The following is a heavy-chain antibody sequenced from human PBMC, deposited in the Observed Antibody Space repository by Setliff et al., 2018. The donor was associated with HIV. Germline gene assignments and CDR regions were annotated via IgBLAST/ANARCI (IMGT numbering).Heavy chain of an antibody. CDR2: ISVYNGKG. CDR1: SNTFINDV. V-gene: IGHV1-18*04. CDR3: ARAPQIFTAYSYAYPHFDH. J-gene: IGHJ4*02. D-gene: IGHD5-18*01. Sequence: ASVKVSCKASSNTFINDVFNWVRQAPGQGLEWMGWISVYNGKGNYAQKFQDRISMTTDTSTSTVYMELRGLISDDTAVYYCARAPQIFTAYSYAYPHFDHWGQGTLVTVSS.